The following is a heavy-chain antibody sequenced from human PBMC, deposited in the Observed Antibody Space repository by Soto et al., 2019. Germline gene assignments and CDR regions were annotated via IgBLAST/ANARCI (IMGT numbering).Heavy chain of an antibody. Sequence: GESLKISCKGSGYSFTSYWIGWVRQMPGKGLEWMGIIYPGDSDTRYSPSFQGQVNISADKSISTAYLQWSSLKASDTAMYYCASSYCSGGSCYMNFDYWGQGTLVTVSS. J-gene: IGHJ4*02. CDR2: IYPGDSDT. D-gene: IGHD2-15*01. V-gene: IGHV5-51*01. CDR3: ASSYCSGGSCYMNFDY. CDR1: GYSFTSYW.